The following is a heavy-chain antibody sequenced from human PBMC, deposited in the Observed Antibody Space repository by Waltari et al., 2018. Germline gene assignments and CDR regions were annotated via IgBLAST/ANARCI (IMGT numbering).Heavy chain of an antibody. V-gene: IGHV4-39*01. CDR2: IYYSGIT. Sequence: QLQLQESGPGLVKPSETLSLTCTVSGGSLSSSSYFWAWLRQPPGKGLEWIGSIYYSGITYYNLSLKSRVTISVDRSTNQVSLKLTSVTAADTAVYFCAREVPRNGYIGLIYYYMDVWGKGTTVTVSS. D-gene: IGHD5-12*01. J-gene: IGHJ6*03. CDR1: GGSLSSSSYF. CDR3: AREVPRNGYIGLIYYYMDV.